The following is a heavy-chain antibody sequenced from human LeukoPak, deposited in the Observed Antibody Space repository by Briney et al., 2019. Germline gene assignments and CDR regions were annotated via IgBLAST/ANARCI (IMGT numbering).Heavy chain of an antibody. Sequence: GGSLRLSCAASGFIFSGYWMSWVRQAPGKGLEWVANIRQAGSETYYVDSVKGRFTISSDNAKNSLYLQMNSLRTEDTAVYYCARGLLQYVDWLLPSFDYWGQGTLVTVSS. J-gene: IGHJ4*02. CDR2: IRQAGSET. CDR1: GFIFSGYW. V-gene: IGHV3-7*01. CDR3: ARGLLQYVDWLLPSFDY. D-gene: IGHD3-9*01.